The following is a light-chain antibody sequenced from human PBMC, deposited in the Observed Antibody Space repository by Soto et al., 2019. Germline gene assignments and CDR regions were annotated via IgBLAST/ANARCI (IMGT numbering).Light chain of an antibody. CDR1: QAIGVY. V-gene: IGKV1-27*01. CDR3: QKYNRAPLT. J-gene: IGKJ4*01. CDR2: AAS. Sequence: PSSLSSSLGDTFNIRLLPNQAIGVYLAWFQQQPGKVPKLLIYAASALQSGVPSRFSGSGSGTDFTLTISSLQPEDIATYYCQKYNRAPLTFGGGTKVDIK.